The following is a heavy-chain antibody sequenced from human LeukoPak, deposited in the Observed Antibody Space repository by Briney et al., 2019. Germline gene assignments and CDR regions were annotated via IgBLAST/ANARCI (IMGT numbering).Heavy chain of an antibody. CDR1: GFTFSSYS. CDR3: ARDRSPGYYMDV. CDR2: ISSSSSYI. D-gene: IGHD1-14*01. V-gene: IGHV3-21*01. J-gene: IGHJ6*03. Sequence: GGSLRLSCAASGFTFSSYSMNWVRQAPGKGLEWVSSISSSSSYIYYADSVKGRFTISRDNAKNSLHLQMNSLRAEDTAVYYCARDRSPGYYMDVWGKGTTVTVSS.